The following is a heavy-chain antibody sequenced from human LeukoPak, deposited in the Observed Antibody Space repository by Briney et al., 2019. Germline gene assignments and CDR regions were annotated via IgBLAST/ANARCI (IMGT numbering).Heavy chain of an antibody. CDR2: IIPIFGIA. Sequence: ASVKASCKASGGTFSRYAISWVRQAPGQGLEWMGRIIPIFGIANYAQKFQGRVTITADKSTSTAYMELSSLRSEDTAVYYCARDSGSYSNPVDYWGQGTLVTVSS. D-gene: IGHD1-26*01. CDR3: ARDSGSYSNPVDY. V-gene: IGHV1-69*04. J-gene: IGHJ4*02. CDR1: GGTFSRYA.